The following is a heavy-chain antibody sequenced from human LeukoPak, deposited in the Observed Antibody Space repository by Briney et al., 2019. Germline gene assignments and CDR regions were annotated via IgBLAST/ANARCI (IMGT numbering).Heavy chain of an antibody. CDR2: IYSGGST. V-gene: IGHV3-53*05. D-gene: IGHD2-15*01. CDR1: GFTVSSNY. CDR3: ARLGSGGSPDY. Sequence: GGSLRLSCAASGFTVSSNYMSWVRQATGKALEGVSVIYSGGSTYYADSVKGRFTISRDNSKNTLYLQMNSLRAEDTAMYYCARLGSGGSPDYWGQGTLVTVSS. J-gene: IGHJ4*02.